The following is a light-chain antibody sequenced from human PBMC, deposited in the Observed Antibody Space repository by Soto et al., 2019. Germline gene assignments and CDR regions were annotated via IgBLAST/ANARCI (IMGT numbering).Light chain of an antibody. CDR1: QSISSY. CDR3: QQSYSTPYT. V-gene: IGKV1-39*01. J-gene: IGKJ2*01. CDR2: AAS. Sequence: DIQMTQSPSPLSASVGDRVTITCRATQSISSYLNWYQQKPGKAPKLLIYAASSLQSGAPSRFSGSGSGTDFTLTISSLQPEDFATYYCQQSYSTPYTFGQWTKLEIK.